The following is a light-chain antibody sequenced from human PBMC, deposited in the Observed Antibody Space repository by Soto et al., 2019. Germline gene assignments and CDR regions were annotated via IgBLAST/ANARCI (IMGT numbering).Light chain of an antibody. V-gene: IGKV3-15*01. J-gene: IGKJ5*01. CDR1: QSVSSN. CDR3: QQYNNWPFS. Sequence: EIVITQSPSALSVSPGERATLSCRASQSVSSNLAWYQQKPGQAPRLLIYGASTRATGIPARFSGSGSGTEFTLTISGLQSEDFALYFCQQYNNWPFSFGQGARPEIK. CDR2: GAS.